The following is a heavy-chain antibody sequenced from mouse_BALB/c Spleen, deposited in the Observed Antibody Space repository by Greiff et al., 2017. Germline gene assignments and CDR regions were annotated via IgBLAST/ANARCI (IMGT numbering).Heavy chain of an antibody. CDR2: IYWDDDK. J-gene: IGHJ4*01. V-gene: IGHV8-12*01. CDR1: GFSLSTSGMG. CDR3: ARGDGAMDY. Sequence: QVQLKVSGPGILQPSQTLSLTCSFSGFSLSTSGMGVSWIRQPSGKGLEWLAHIYWDDDKRYNPSLKSRLTISKDTSSNQVFLKITSVDTADTATYYCARGDGAMDYWGQGTSVTVSS.